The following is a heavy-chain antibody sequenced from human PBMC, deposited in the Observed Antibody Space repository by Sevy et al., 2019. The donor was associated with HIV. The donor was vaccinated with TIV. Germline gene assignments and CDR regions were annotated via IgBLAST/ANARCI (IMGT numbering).Heavy chain of an antibody. CDR3: VRADPDQHFDS. V-gene: IGHV1-46*01. Sequence: ASVKVSCKASGDTFTNNYIHWVRQAPGQGLEWMGMVDPSAGNTTYAQKFQGRVTMTRDPSTSILYMDLGSLRSEDTAVYYCVRADPDQHFDSWGQGTLVTVSS. J-gene: IGHJ4*02. CDR1: GDTFTNNY. CDR2: VDPSAGNT.